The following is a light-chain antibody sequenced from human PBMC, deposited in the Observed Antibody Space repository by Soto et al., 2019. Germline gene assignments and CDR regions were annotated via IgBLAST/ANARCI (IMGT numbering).Light chain of an antibody. CDR1: RSNIGSST. CDR3: AAWDDSLNGYV. CDR2: SNN. J-gene: IGLJ1*01. V-gene: IGLV1-44*01. Sequence: QSVLTQPPSASGTPGQRVTISCSGSRSNIGSSTVNWYQQLPGTSPKLLIYSNNQRPSGVPDRFSGSKSGTSASLAISGLQPEAEADYYCAAWDDSLNGYVFGTGTKVTVL.